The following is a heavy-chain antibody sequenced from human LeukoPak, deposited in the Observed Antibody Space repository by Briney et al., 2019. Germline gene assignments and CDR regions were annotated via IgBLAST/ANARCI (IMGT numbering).Heavy chain of an antibody. V-gene: IGHV3-30*02. Sequence: GGSLRLSCAASGFTFRTSGMHWVRQAPGKGLEWVAFIQYHGRDKYYADSVKGRFTISRDNSKNTLYMEVNSLRAEDTAVCYCAREGGRTVAGTFDNWGQGTLVTVSS. CDR2: IQYHGRDK. D-gene: IGHD6-19*01. CDR3: AREGGRTVAGTFDN. CDR1: GFTFRTSG. J-gene: IGHJ4*02.